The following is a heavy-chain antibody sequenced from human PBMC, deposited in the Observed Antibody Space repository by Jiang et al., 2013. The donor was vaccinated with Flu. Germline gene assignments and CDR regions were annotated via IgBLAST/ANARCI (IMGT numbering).Heavy chain of an antibody. CDR2: ISANKGNT. CDR1: GYTFTSYG. J-gene: IGHJ6*02. D-gene: IGHD3-22*01. CDR3: VRDDSAYYYDLGDYSYGMDV. V-gene: IGHV1-18*04. Sequence: YGAEVKKPGAAVKVSCKASGYTFTSYGINWVRQAPGQGLEWLGRISANKGNTKYARRIQGRVTMTTETSTTTAYMELKSLRSDGTAIYYCVRDDSAYYYDLGDYSYGMDVWGQGTTSHRLL.